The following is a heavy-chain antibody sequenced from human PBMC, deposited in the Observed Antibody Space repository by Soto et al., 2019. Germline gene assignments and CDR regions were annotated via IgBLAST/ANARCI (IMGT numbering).Heavy chain of an antibody. D-gene: IGHD1-1*01. Sequence: QVRLQESGPGLVKPSETLSLTCTVSGASISNYYWSWIRQPAGKGLECLGRIYASGTTTYNPSLRSRVPMSVDTSKNPFSLNLHSVTAADTAVYYCARESRSELGTVEYWGQGTLVTVSS. J-gene: IGHJ4*02. CDR1: GASISNYY. CDR3: ARESRSELGTVEY. CDR2: IYASGTT. V-gene: IGHV4-4*07.